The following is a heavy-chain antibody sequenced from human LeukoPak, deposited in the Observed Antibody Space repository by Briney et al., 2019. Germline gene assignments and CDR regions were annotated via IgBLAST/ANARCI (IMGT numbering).Heavy chain of an antibody. D-gene: IGHD1-26*01. Sequence: GGSVRLSCEASGFTFSSFSMNWVRQAPGKGLEWVSSISSSSRYIYYADSVKGRFTISRDNAKNSLFLQMNSLRAEDTAVYYCVSGSPAGDYWGQGTLVTVSS. CDR2: ISSSSRYI. V-gene: IGHV3-21*01. J-gene: IGHJ4*02. CDR1: GFTFSSFS. CDR3: VSGSPAGDY.